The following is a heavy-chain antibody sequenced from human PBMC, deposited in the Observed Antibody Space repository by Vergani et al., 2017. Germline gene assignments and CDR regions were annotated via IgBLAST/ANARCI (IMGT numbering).Heavy chain of an antibody. CDR1: GGSISSGGYS. D-gene: IGHD4-17*01. Sequence: LQLQESGSGLVKPSQTLSLTCAVSGGSISSGGYSWSWIRQPPGKGLGWIGYIYHSGSTYYHPSLKSRVPISVDRSKNQFSLKLSSVTAADTAVYYCARGTRGGDYYYYYDGMDVWGQGTMVTVSS. V-gene: IGHV4-30-2*01. CDR2: IYHSGST. CDR3: ARGTRGGDYYYYYDGMDV. J-gene: IGHJ6*02.